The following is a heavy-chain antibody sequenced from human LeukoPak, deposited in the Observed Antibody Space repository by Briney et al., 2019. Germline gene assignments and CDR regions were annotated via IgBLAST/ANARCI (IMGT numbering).Heavy chain of an antibody. CDR3: ARRGPRYCTNGVCPNDAFDI. Sequence: GGSLRLSCAASGFTFSSYSMNWVRQAPGKGPEWVSYISSSSSTIYYADSVKGRFTISRDNAKNSLHLQMNSLRAEDTAVYYCARRGPRYCTNGVCPNDAFDIWGQGTMVTVSS. D-gene: IGHD2-8*01. V-gene: IGHV3-48*01. J-gene: IGHJ3*02. CDR1: GFTFSSYS. CDR2: ISSSSSTI.